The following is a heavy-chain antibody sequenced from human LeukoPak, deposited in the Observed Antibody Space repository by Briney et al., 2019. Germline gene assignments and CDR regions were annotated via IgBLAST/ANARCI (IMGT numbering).Heavy chain of an antibody. Sequence: PGESLRLSCAASGFTFSNYWMHWVRQAPGKGLVWVSRINSDGINTSYADSVKGRFTISRDNAKNTLNLQMNSLRAEDTAVYYCARDAKSTTIFGEVPNETTYYYYYYMDVWGKGTTVTVSS. J-gene: IGHJ6*03. V-gene: IGHV3-74*01. CDR2: INSDGINT. CDR1: GFTFSNYW. D-gene: IGHD3-3*01. CDR3: ARDAKSTTIFGEVPNETTYYYYYYMDV.